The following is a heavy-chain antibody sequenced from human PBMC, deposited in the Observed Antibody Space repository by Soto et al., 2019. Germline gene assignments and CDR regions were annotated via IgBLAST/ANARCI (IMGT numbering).Heavy chain of an antibody. CDR3: ARDRSISWYSAYSYYGMDV. Sequence: ASVKVSRKASGYTFTGYYMHWVRQAPGQGLEWMGWINPNSGGTNYAQKFQGRVTMTRDTSISTAYMELSRLRSDDTAVYYCARDRSISWYSAYSYYGMDVWGQGTTVTVFS. J-gene: IGHJ6*02. V-gene: IGHV1-2*02. CDR1: GYTFTGYY. D-gene: IGHD6-13*01. CDR2: INPNSGGT.